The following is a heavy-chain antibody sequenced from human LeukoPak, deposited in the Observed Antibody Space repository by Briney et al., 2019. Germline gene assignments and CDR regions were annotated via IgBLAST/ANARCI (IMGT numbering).Heavy chain of an antibody. CDR2: INHSGST. CDR1: GGAFSGYY. CDR3: ARGPRGYYYYMDV. Sequence: PLETLSPTCAVYGGAFSGYYWSWIRQPPGKGVERIGEINHSGSTNYNPSLKSRVTISVDTSKNQFSLKLSSVTAADTAVYYCARGPRGYYYYMDVWGKGTTVTVSS. V-gene: IGHV4-34*01. J-gene: IGHJ6*03.